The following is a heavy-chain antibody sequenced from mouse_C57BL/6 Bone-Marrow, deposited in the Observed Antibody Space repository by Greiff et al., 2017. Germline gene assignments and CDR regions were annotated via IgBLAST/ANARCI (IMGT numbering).Heavy chain of an antibody. CDR1: GYTFTSYD. CDR2: IYPRDGST. J-gene: IGHJ1*03. D-gene: IGHD1-1*01. Sequence: QVQLKQSGPELVKPGASVKLSCKASGYTFTSYDINWVKQRPGQGLEWIGWIYPRDGSTKYNEKFKGKATLTVDTSSSTAYMELHSLTSEDSAVYFCARYGDYGSSYDWYFDVWGTGTTVTVSS. V-gene: IGHV1-85*01. CDR3: ARYGDYGSSYDWYFDV.